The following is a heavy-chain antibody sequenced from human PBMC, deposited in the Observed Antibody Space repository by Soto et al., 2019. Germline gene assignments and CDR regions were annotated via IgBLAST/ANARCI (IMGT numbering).Heavy chain of an antibody. CDR2: IYWDDDK. Sequence: QITLKESGPTLVKPTQPLTLTCTFSGFSLSTSGVGVGWIRQPPGKALEWLALIYWDDDKRYSPSLKSRLTITKDTSKHQVAHTMTHIDPVDTHTYYCAHRRPVACSSTSCQELYNWFDPWGQGTLVTVSS. D-gene: IGHD2-2*01. CDR3: AHRRPVACSSTSCQELYNWFDP. V-gene: IGHV2-5*02. CDR1: GFSLSTSGVG. J-gene: IGHJ5*02.